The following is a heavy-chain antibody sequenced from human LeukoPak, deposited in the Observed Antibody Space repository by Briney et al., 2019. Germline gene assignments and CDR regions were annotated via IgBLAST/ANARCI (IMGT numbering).Heavy chain of an antibody. CDR1: GFTVSSNY. CDR3: ARDSEDGYNRAFDI. J-gene: IGHJ3*02. Sequence: GGSLRLSCAASGFTVSSNYMSWVRQAPGKGLEWVSVIYSGGSTYYADSVKGRFTISRDNSKNTLYLQMNSLRAEDTAVYYCARDSEDGYNRAFDIWGQGTMVTVSS. CDR2: IYSGGST. V-gene: IGHV3-53*01. D-gene: IGHD5-24*01.